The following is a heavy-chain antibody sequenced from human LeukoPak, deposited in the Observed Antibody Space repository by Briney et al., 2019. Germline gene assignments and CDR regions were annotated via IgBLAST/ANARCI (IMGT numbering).Heavy chain of an antibody. CDR3: ARAGDYGDYVGWFDP. CDR1: GGPISSYY. CDR2: IYYSGST. D-gene: IGHD4-17*01. J-gene: IGHJ5*02. Sequence: SETLSLPCTVSGGPISSYYWSWIRQPPGKGLEWIGCIYYSGSTNYNPSLESRVTISVDTSKNQFSLKLSSVTAADTAVYYCARAGDYGDYVGWFDPWGQGTLVTVSS. V-gene: IGHV4-59*01.